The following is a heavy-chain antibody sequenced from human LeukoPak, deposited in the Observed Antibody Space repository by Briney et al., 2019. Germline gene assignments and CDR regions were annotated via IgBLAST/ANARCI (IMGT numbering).Heavy chain of an antibody. D-gene: IGHD1-1*01. J-gene: IGHJ6*02. CDR2: INHSGST. CDR3: ARDRPWGTSDSYGMDV. CDR1: GGSFSGYY. V-gene: IGHV4-34*01. Sequence: PSETLSLTCAVYGGSFSGYYWSWIRQPPGKGLEWIGEINHSGSTNYNPSLKSRVTISVDTSKNQFSLKLSSVTAADTAVYYCARDRPWGTSDSYGMDVWGQGTTVTVSS.